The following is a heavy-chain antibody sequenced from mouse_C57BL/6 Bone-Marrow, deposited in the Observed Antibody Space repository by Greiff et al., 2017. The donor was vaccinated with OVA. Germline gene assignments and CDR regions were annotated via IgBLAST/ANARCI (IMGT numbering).Heavy chain of an antibody. D-gene: IGHD2-2*01. CDR1: GFTFTDYY. CDR2: IRHKANGYTT. J-gene: IGHJ4*01. CDR3: ARSYGYYYAMDD. Sequence: EVKVVESGGGLVQPGGSLSLSCAASGFTFTDYYMSWVRQPPGTALEWLGFIRHKANGYTTEYSASVKGRFTISRDNSQSILYLQIDALSAEDSATYYCARSYGYYYAMDDWGQGTSGTVSS. V-gene: IGHV7-3*01.